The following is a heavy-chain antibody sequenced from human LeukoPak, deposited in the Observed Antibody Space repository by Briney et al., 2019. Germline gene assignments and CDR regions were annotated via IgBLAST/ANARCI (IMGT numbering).Heavy chain of an antibody. V-gene: IGHV1-46*01. CDR3: ARVSPEWETLDY. CDR2: INPSGGST. J-gene: IGHJ4*02. CDR1: GYTFTSYY. Sequence: APVKVSCKASGYTFTSYYMHWVRQAPGQGLEWMGIINPSGGSTSYAQKFQGRVTMTRDTSTSTVYMELSSLRSEDTAVYYCARVSPEWETLDYWGQGTLVTVSS. D-gene: IGHD1-26*01.